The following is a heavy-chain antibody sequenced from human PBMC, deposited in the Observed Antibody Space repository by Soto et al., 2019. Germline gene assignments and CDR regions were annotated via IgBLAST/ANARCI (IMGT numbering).Heavy chain of an antibody. D-gene: IGHD3-10*01. CDR1: GGSISSSSYY. CDR2: IYYSGST. Sequence: QLQLQESGPGLVKPSETLSLTCTVSGGSISSSSYYWGWIRQPPGKGLEWIGSIYYSGSTYYHPSLKSRVTISVATSKTQFSLKLSSVTAADTAVYYCARHSKDYYGSGSYYLGWFDPWGQGTLVTVSS. CDR3: ARHSKDYYGSGSYYLGWFDP. J-gene: IGHJ5*02. V-gene: IGHV4-39*01.